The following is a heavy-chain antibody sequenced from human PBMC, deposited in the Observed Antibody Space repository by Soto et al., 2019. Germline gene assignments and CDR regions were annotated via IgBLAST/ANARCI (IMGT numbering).Heavy chain of an antibody. CDR2: IIPIFDTT. J-gene: IGHJ4*02. V-gene: IGHV1-69*13. CDR3: ARDQLEPASYFDY. D-gene: IGHD1-1*01. Sequence: ASVKVSCKASGGTFSNSGISWVRQAPGQGLEWMGGIIPIFDTTNYAQKLQGRITIIADESTNTVYMELSNLRSEDTAVYYCARDQLEPASYFDYWGQGTLVTVSS. CDR1: GGTFSNSG.